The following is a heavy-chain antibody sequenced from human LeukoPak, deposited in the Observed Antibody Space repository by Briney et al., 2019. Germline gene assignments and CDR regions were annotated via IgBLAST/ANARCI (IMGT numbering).Heavy chain of an antibody. J-gene: IGHJ4*02. Sequence: GGSLGLSCAASGFPFNIYWMSWVRQGPGKGLEWVATIKEDGSYKYYVDSVKGRFTISRDNARNLLYLHMFSLRDEDTALYYCARGNPTPGDYWGQGTLVAVSS. D-gene: IGHD3-10*01. CDR3: ARGNPTPGDY. CDR2: IKEDGSYK. V-gene: IGHV3-7*01. CDR1: GFPFNIYW.